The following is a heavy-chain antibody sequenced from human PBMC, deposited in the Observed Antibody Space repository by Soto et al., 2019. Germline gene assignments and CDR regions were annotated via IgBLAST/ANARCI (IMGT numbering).Heavy chain of an antibody. CDR1: GGSFSGYY. Sequence: QVQLQQWGAGLLKPSETLSLTCAVYGGSFSGYYWSWIRQPPGKGLEWIGEINHSGSTNYNPSLKSRVTISVDTSKNQFSLKLSSVTAADTAVYYCARRSSRKPELTPYYFDYWGQGTLVTVSS. CDR2: INHSGST. V-gene: IGHV4-34*01. D-gene: IGHD1-7*01. CDR3: ARRSSRKPELTPYYFDY. J-gene: IGHJ4*02.